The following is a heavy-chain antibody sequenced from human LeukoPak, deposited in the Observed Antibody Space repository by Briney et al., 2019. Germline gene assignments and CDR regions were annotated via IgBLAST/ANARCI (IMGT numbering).Heavy chain of an antibody. CDR2: ISAYNGNT. CDR1: GYTFTGYY. CDR3: ASFRRAYFDY. V-gene: IGHV1-18*04. Sequence: ASVKVSCKASGYTFTGYYMHWVRQAPGQGLEWMGWISAYNGNTNYAQKLQGRVTMTTDTSTSTAYMELRSLRSDDTAVYYCASFRRAYFDYWGQGTLVTVSS. J-gene: IGHJ4*02.